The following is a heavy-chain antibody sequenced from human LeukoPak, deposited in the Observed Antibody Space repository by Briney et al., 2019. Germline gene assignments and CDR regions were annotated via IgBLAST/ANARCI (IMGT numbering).Heavy chain of an antibody. V-gene: IGHV3-30*02. Sequence: GGSLRLSCAASGFRFSSYGMHWVRQAPGKGLEWVAIISSDGSDKYYADSVRGRFTISRDDSKNTLYLQMNSLRAEDTAVYYCAKGQRYCSGGSCYSYGMDVWGQGTTVTVSS. CDR3: AKGQRYCSGGSCYSYGMDV. J-gene: IGHJ6*02. CDR1: GFRFSSYG. CDR2: ISSDGSDK. D-gene: IGHD2-15*01.